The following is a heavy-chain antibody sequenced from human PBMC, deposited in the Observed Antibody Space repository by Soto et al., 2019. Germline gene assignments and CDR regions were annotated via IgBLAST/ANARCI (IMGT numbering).Heavy chain of an antibody. CDR1: GGSFSGYY. D-gene: IGHD3-3*01. CDR2: INHSGST. CDR3: ARFNPKFLGGVPHKNYYGRDV. J-gene: IGHJ6*04. V-gene: IGHV4-34*01. Sequence: SETLSLTCAVYGGSFSGYYWSWIRQPPGKGLEWIGEINHSGSTNYNPSLKSRVTISVDTSKNQSSLKLSSVTAADTAVYYCARFNPKFLGGVPHKNYYGRDVGGKGPRFPFS.